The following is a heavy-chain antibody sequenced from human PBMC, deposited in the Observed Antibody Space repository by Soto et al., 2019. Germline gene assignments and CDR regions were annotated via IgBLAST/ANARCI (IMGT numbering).Heavy chain of an antibody. J-gene: IGHJ6*02. Sequence: GGSLRLSCAASGFTFSSYAMHWVRQAPGKGLEWVAVISYDGSNKYYADSVKGRFTISRDNSKNTLYLQMNSLRAEDTAVYYCAREGYYDFWSGYYWDVLYYDGMDVWGQGTTVTVSS. CDR3: AREGYYDFWSGYYWDVLYYDGMDV. V-gene: IGHV3-30-3*01. D-gene: IGHD3-3*01. CDR1: GFTFSSYA. CDR2: ISYDGSNK.